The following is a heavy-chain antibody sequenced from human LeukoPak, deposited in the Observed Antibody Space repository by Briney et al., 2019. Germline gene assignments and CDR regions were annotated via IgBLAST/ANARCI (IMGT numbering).Heavy chain of an antibody. CDR1: GFTFSSYA. CDR3: AKVFSGYYGSGSDNY. J-gene: IGHJ4*02. D-gene: IGHD3-10*01. V-gene: IGHV3-23*01. CDR2: ISGSGGST. Sequence: GGSLRLSCAASGFTFSSYAISWVRQAPGKGLEWVSAISGSGGSTYYADSVKGRFTISRDNSKNTLYLQMNSMRAEDTAVYYCAKVFSGYYGSGSDNYWGQGTLVTVYS.